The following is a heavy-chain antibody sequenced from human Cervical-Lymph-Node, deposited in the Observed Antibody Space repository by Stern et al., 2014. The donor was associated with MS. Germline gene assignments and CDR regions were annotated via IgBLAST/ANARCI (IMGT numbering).Heavy chain of an antibody. CDR1: GFSFSRYA. Sequence: VQLVESGGGVVQPGRSLRLSCAASGFSFSRYAMHWVRQAPGKGLEWVALIWYDGSNPYYADSVTGRFTISRDNFKNTLYLQMNSLRAEDTAVYYSASAYSSSHYYFDYWGQGTLVTVSS. J-gene: IGHJ4*02. V-gene: IGHV3-33*01. CDR3: ASAYSSSHYYFDY. D-gene: IGHD6-13*01. CDR2: IWYDGSNP.